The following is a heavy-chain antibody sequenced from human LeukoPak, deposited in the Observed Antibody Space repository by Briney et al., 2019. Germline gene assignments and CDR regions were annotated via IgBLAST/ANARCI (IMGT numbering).Heavy chain of an antibody. CDR2: IRYDGSDK. CDR3: ARDAVVTD. D-gene: IGHD2-2*01. J-gene: IGHJ4*02. V-gene: IGHV3-30*02. Sequence: GGSLRLSCAASGFTFSSYGMHWVRQAPGKGLEWVAFIRYDGSDKHYADSVKGRFTISRDNAKNSLYLQMNSLRAEDTAVYYCARDAVVTDWGQGTLVTVSS. CDR1: GFTFSSYG.